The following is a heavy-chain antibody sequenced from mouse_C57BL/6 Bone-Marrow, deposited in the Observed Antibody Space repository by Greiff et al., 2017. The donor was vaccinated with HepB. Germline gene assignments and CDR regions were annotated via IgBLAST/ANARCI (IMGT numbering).Heavy chain of an antibody. CDR2: ISRGSSTI. Sequence: EVKLEESGGGLVKPGGSLKLSCAASGFTFSDYGMHWVRQAPEKGLEWVAYISRGSSTIYYADTVKGRFTISRDNAKNTLFLQMTRLRSEDTAMYYCAREKVYFDYWGQGTTLTVSS. D-gene: IGHD1-3*01. CDR3: AREKVYFDY. J-gene: IGHJ2*01. V-gene: IGHV5-17*01. CDR1: GFTFSDYG.